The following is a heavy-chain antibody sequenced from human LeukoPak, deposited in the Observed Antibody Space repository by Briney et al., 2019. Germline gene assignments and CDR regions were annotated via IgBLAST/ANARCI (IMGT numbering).Heavy chain of an antibody. V-gene: IGHV3-33*03. D-gene: IGHD2-2*01. CDR2: IYSGGGTTK. J-gene: IGHJ2*01. Sequence: GTPLRLSCVASGLTFRNYGFHWVRQAPGKGLEWVAIIYSGGGTTKYYAESLKDRFTITRDDSRDTLYLQMNSLRAEDTAVYYCVVILVPGGVWHFDLWCRGTLVTVSS. CDR3: VVILVPGGVWHFDL. CDR1: GLTFRNYG.